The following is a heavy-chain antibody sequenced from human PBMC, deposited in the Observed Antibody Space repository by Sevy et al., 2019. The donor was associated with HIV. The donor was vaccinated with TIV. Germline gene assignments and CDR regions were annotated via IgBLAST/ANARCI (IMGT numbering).Heavy chain of an antibody. V-gene: IGHV1-8*01. D-gene: IGHD5-18*01. CDR1: GYTFTSYD. CDR2: MNPNSGNT. J-gene: IGHJ4*02. Sequence: ASVKVSCKASGYTFTSYDINWVRQATGQGLERMGWMNPNSGNTGYAQKFQGRVTMTRNTSISTAYMELSSLRSEDTAVYYCARGVAAYSYDFLDYWGQGTLVTVSS. CDR3: ARGVAAYSYDFLDY.